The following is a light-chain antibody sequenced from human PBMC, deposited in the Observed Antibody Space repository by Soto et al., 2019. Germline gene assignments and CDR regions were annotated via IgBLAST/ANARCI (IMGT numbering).Light chain of an antibody. Sequence: PATLSLSPGERAPLSCRASQSVSSSYLAWYQQKPGQAPRLLIYGASSRATGIPDRFSGSGSGTDFTLTSNRLEPEDFAVYYCQQYGSSITFAQGTRLEIK. CDR3: QQYGSSIT. V-gene: IGKV3-20*01. CDR2: GAS. J-gene: IGKJ5*01. CDR1: QSVSSSY.